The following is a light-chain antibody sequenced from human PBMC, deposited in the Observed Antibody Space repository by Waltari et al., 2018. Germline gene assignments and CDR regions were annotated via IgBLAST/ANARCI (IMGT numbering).Light chain of an antibody. CDR1: SSAVGGHNN. J-gene: IGLJ1*01. Sequence: QSALTQPASVSGSPGQSITISCTGTSSAVGGHNNVSWYHQHPGNAPMLMVYAVSNRPSGVSSRFSGYRTGTTASLTSAGLQTEDGAGYCCSSYASSSTPYVVGTGTKVTVL. CDR3: SSYASSSTPYV. CDR2: AVS. V-gene: IGLV2-14*01.